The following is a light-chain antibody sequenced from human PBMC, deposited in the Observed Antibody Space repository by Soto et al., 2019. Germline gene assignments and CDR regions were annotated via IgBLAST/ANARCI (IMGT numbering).Light chain of an antibody. CDR3: QQRSNWYT. J-gene: IGKJ2*01. CDR2: DAS. CDR1: QRVSSY. V-gene: IGKV3-11*01. Sequence: EIVLTQSPATLSLSPGERATLSCRASQRVSSYLAWYQQKPGQAPRLLIYDASNRATGIPARFSGSGSGTDFTLIISSLEPDDFAVYYCQQRSNWYTFGQGTKLEIK.